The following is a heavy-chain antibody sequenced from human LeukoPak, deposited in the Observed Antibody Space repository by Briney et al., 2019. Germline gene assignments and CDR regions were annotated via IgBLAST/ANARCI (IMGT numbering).Heavy chain of an antibody. J-gene: IGHJ6*03. CDR3: ARGILAGPSYYYYYMDV. CDR2: IIPIFGTA. Sequence: ASVKVSCKASGYTFIKYAINWVRQAPGQGLEWMGGIIPIFGTANYAQKFQGRVTITTDESTSTAYMELSSLRSEDTAVYYCARGILAGPSYYYYYMDVWGKGTTVTVSS. V-gene: IGHV1-69*05. D-gene: IGHD3-3*01. CDR1: GYTFIKYA.